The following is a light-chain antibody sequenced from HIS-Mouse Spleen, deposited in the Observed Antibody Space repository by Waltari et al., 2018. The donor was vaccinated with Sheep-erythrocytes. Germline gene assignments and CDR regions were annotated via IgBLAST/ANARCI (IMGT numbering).Light chain of an antibody. V-gene: IGLV2-23*01. CDR2: EGS. CDR3: CSYAGSSTPWV. Sequence: QVALTQPASVSGSPGQSITISCTGTSSDVGSYNLFSWYQQHPGKAPKLMIYEGSKRPSGVSNRFSGSKSGNTASLTISGLQAEDEADYYCCSYAGSSTPWVFGGGTKLTVL. J-gene: IGLJ3*02. CDR1: SSDVGSYNL.